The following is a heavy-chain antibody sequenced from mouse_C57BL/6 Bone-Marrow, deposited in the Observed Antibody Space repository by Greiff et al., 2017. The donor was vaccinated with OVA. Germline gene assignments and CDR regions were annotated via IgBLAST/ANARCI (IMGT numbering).Heavy chain of an antibody. D-gene: IGHD2-5*01. J-gene: IGHJ4*01. Sequence: QVQLKESGAELAKPGASVKLSCKASGYTFTSYWMHWVKQRPGPGLEWIGYINPSSGYTKYNQQFKDKATLTADKSSSTAYMQLSSLTYEDSAVYYCAREGLYYSNYFYYAMDYWGQGTSVTVSS. CDR2: INPSSGYT. V-gene: IGHV1-7*01. CDR3: AREGLYYSNYFYYAMDY. CDR1: GYTFTSYW.